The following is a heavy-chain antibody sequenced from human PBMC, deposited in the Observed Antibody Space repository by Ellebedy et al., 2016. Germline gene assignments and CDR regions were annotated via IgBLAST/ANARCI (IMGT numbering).Heavy chain of an antibody. CDR2: ISAYNGNT. V-gene: IGHV1-18*01. CDR1: GYTFTSYG. Sequence: ASVKVSXXASGYTFTSYGISWVRQAPGQGLEWMGWISAYNGNTNYAQKLQGRVTMTTDTSTSTAYMELRSLRSDDTAVYYCARDSEYQLLDPEWFNPWGQGTLVTVSS. D-gene: IGHD2-2*01. CDR3: ARDSEYQLLDPEWFNP. J-gene: IGHJ5*02.